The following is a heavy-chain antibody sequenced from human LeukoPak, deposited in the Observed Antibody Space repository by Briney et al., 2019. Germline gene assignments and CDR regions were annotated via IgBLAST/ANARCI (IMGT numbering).Heavy chain of an antibody. CDR3: ARYYCSSSSCYTWWFDP. D-gene: IGHD2-2*02. J-gene: IGHJ5*02. CDR2: IHYSGNT. CDR1: GGSISSYY. V-gene: IGHV4-59*01. Sequence: PSETLSLTCTVSGGSISSYYWSWIRQPPGKGLEWIGCIHYSGNTNYNPSLKSRVTISVDTSKNQFSLKLRSVTAADTAVYYCARYYCSSSSCYTWWFDPWGQGTLVTVSS.